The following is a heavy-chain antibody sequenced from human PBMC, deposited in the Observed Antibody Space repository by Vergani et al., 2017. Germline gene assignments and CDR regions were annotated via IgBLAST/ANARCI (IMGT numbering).Heavy chain of an antibody. D-gene: IGHD5-12*01. J-gene: IGHJ6*04. CDR2: ISGSGGST. CDR1: GFTFNHYA. CDR3: AKTRPRNSGYEDRYCYHAMNV. Sequence: EVQLLESGGDLVQPGGSLRLSCAASGFTFNHYAMNWVRQAPGKGLEWVSGISGSGGSTYYAGTVKGRFTISRDSSKNTLYLQMNSLSAGDTAVYYWAKTRPRNSGYEDRYCYHAMNVWGKGTSSTVSS. V-gene: IGHV3-23*01.